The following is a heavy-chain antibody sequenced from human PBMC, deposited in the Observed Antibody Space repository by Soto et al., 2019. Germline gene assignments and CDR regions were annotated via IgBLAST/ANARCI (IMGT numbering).Heavy chain of an antibody. CDR2: IYYSGST. V-gene: IGHV4-31*03. CDR1: GGSVNSGGYH. J-gene: IGHJ6*02. D-gene: IGHD1-1*01. Sequence: LALTCTVSGGSVNSGGYHWSWIRQHPGKGLEWIGDIYYSGSTYYNPSLKSRVTISIDTSTNHFSLHLSALTAADTAVYYCARAPIPNWNYYGMDVWGQGTTVTVSS. CDR3: ARAPIPNWNYYGMDV.